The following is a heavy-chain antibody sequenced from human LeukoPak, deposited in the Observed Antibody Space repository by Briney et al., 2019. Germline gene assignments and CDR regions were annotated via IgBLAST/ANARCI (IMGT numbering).Heavy chain of an antibody. V-gene: IGHV3-21*01. CDR1: GFTFTNYS. CDR2: ISSSGNYI. D-gene: IGHD3-22*01. CDR3: ARGGRGTIIMIVVAALDY. Sequence: GGSLRLSCAPSGFTFTNYSMNWVRQAPGKGLEWVSSISSSGNYIYYADSLKGRFTISKDNAKNSLYLQMNSLRAEDTAVYYCARGGRGTIIMIVVAALDYWGQGTLVTVSS. J-gene: IGHJ4*02.